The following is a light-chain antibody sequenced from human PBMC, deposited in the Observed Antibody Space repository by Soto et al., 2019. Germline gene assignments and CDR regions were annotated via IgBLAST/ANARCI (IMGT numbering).Light chain of an antibody. Sequence: EIVMTQSPVTLSVSPGETATLSCRASRTVYSNLAWYQQKPGQAPRLLIHAASTRASGVPARFSGSGSGTEFTLTISSLQSEDFAVYYCQQYSTWPPITFGPGTRLEIK. V-gene: IGKV3-15*01. CDR1: RTVYSN. CDR2: AAS. J-gene: IGKJ5*01. CDR3: QQYSTWPPIT.